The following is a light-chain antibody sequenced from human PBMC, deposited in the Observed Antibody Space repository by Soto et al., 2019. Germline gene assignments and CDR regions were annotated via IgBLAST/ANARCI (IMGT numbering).Light chain of an antibody. CDR2: KGT. CDR3: CSSAPESTYV. Sequence: QSVRDQPASLSWSPGQAISISCTGTSDDVGAYNSVSWYQQLPHKAPQVILYKGTQRPSGVSSRFSGSTSGNAASLTISGLQADDEAEYFCCSSAPESTYVFGTGTKVT. J-gene: IGLJ1*01. CDR1: SDDVGAYNS. V-gene: IGLV2-23*01.